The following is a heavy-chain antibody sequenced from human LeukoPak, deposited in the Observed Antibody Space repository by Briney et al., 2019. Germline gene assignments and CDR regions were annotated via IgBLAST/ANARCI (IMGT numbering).Heavy chain of an antibody. CDR2: IYYNSAT. V-gene: IGHV4-39*01. CDR1: GGSISNSFYY. Sequence: SETLSLTCSVSGGSISNSFYYWGCVRQPPGKGLEWIGNIYYNSATYYNPSLKSRISISIDTSKNQFSLRLSSVTAADTAVYYCARLGVNSYGLDYWGQGTLVTVSS. CDR3: ARLGVNSYGLDY. J-gene: IGHJ4*02. D-gene: IGHD5-18*01.